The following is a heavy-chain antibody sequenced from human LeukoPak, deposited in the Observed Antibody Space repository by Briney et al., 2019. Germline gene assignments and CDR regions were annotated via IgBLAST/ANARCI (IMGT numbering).Heavy chain of an antibody. CDR2: ISYDGSNK. D-gene: IGHD2-15*01. CDR3: ARACSGGSCLSGKDAFDI. J-gene: IGHJ3*02. CDR1: GFTFSSYG. Sequence: GRSLRLSCAASGFTFSSYGMHWVRQAPGKGLEWVAVISYDGSNKYYADSVKGRFTISRDNSKNSLYLQMNSLRADDTAVYYCARACSGGSCLSGKDAFDIWGQGTMVTVSS. V-gene: IGHV3-30*03.